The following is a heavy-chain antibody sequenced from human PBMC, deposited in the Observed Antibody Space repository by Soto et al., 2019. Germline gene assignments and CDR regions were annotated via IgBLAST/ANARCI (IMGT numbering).Heavy chain of an antibody. CDR3: AGGPLVGSCGWTDAFDI. J-gene: IGHJ3*02. CDR1: GGTFSSYT. CDR2: IIPILGIA. Sequence: QVQLVQSGAEVKKPGSSVKVSCKASGGTFSSYTISWVRQAPGQGLEWMGRIIPILGIANYAQKFQGRVTITADKSTSTAYMELSSLRSEDTAVYYCAGGPLVGSCGWTDAFDIWGQGTMVTVSS. V-gene: IGHV1-69*02. D-gene: IGHD6-19*01.